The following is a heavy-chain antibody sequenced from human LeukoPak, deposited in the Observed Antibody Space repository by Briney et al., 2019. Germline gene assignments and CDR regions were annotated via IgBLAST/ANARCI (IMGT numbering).Heavy chain of an antibody. D-gene: IGHD1-26*01. Sequence: SETLSLTCTVSGGSISSSSYYWGWIRQPPGKGLEWIGSIYYSGSTYYNPSLKSRVTISVDTSKNQFSLKLSSVTAADTAVYYCARHTGGSHYPFDYWGQGTLVTVSS. CDR3: ARHTGGSHYPFDY. J-gene: IGHJ4*02. CDR1: GGSISSSSYY. CDR2: IYYSGST. V-gene: IGHV4-39*01.